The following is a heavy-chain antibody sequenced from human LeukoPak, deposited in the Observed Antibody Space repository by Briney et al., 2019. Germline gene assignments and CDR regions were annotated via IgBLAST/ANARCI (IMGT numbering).Heavy chain of an antibody. CDR3: ARVNPFYYFDY. CDR2: ISSSGSTM. CDR1: GFTFSSYE. V-gene: IGHV3-48*03. D-gene: IGHD1-14*01. J-gene: IGHJ4*02. Sequence: PGGSLRLSCAASGFTFSSYEMNWVRQAPGKGLEWVSYISSSGSTMYYADSVKGRFTISRDNAKNSLYLQMNSLRAEDTAVYYRARVNPFYYFDYWGQGTLVTVSS.